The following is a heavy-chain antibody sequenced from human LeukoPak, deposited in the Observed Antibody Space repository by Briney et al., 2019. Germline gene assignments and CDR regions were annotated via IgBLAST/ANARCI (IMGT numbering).Heavy chain of an antibody. CDR1: GFTFSSYA. CDR2: ISAGGEKT. J-gene: IGHJ4*02. V-gene: IGHV3-23*01. D-gene: IGHD4-23*01. Sequence: PAGGSLRLSCGASGFTFSSYAMSWVRQAPGKGLEWVSLISAGGEKTYYADSVKGRFTISRDNSDNTLYLQMNSLRAEDTAVFYCAKDRSLDGGNTNGYFDFWGQGTLVTVSS. CDR3: AKDRSLDGGNTNGYFDF.